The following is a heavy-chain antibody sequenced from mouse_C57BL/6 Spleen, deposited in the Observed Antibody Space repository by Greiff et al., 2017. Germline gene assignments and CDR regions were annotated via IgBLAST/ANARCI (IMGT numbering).Heavy chain of an antibody. CDR2: IYPGAGDT. Sequence: VQLQQSGAELVKPGASVKISCKASGYAFSSYWMNWVKQRPGKGLEWIGQIYPGAGDTNYNGKFKGKATLTADKSSSTAYMQLSSLTSEDSAVYFCARGITTVVAPAFDVWGTGTTVTVSS. D-gene: IGHD1-1*01. CDR3: ARGITTVVAPAFDV. CDR1: GYAFSSYW. J-gene: IGHJ1*03. V-gene: IGHV1-80*01.